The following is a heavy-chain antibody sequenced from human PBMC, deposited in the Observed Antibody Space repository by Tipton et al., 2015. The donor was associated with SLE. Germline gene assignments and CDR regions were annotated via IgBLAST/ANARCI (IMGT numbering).Heavy chain of an antibody. CDR2: ISYDGSNK. V-gene: IGHV3-30-3*01. CDR1: GFTFSSYA. Sequence: SLRLSCSASGFTFSSYAMHWVRQAPGKGLEWVAVISYDGSNKYYADSVKGRFTISRDNSKNTLYLQMNSLRAEDTAVYYCARDRTSGYLYYFDYWGQGTLVTVSS. CDR3: ARDRTSGYLYYFDY. D-gene: IGHD3-22*01. J-gene: IGHJ4*02.